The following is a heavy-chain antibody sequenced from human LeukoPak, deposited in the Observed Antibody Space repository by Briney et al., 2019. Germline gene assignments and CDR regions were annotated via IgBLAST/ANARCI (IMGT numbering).Heavy chain of an antibody. Sequence: ASVKVSCKASGYTFTSYGISWVRQAPGQGLEWMGWISAYNGNTNYAQKLQGRVTMTTDTSTSTAYMELRSLRSDDTAVYYCARDTDYYDSSGYYYFDYWGQGTLVTVSS. CDR2: ISAYNGNT. CDR1: GYTFTSYG. CDR3: ARDTDYYDSSGYYYFDY. V-gene: IGHV1-18*01. J-gene: IGHJ4*02. D-gene: IGHD3-22*01.